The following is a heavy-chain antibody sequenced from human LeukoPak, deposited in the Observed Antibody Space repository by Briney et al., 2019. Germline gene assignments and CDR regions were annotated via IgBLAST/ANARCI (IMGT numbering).Heavy chain of an antibody. Sequence: ASVTVSCKASGYTFTSSEINWVRQAAGQGVERMGCVNPNSGNTAYAQKFQGRVTMTSDTSISTAYMELSSLRFDDTAVYYCAGEVGAENWFDPWGQGTLVTVSS. CDR2: VNPNSGNT. CDR1: GYTFTSSE. J-gene: IGHJ5*02. CDR3: AGEVGAENWFDP. D-gene: IGHD1-26*01. V-gene: IGHV1-8*01.